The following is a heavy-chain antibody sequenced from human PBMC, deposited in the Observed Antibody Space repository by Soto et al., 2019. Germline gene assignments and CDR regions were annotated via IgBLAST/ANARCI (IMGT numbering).Heavy chain of an antibody. J-gene: IGHJ3*02. CDR3: ARQGYCSGGSCPAANAFDI. D-gene: IGHD2-15*01. CDR2: INHSGST. V-gene: IGHV4-34*01. CDR1: GGSFSGYY. Sequence: SETLSLTCAVYGGSFSGYYWSWIRQPPGKGLEWIGEINHSGSTNYNPSLKSRVTISVDTSKNQFSLKLSSVTAADTAVYYCARQGYCSGGSCPAANAFDIWGQGTMVTVSS.